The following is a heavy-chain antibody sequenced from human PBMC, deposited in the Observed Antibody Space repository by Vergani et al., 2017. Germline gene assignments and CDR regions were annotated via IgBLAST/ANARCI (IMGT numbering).Heavy chain of an antibody. CDR1: GGSISSGSYY. CDR2: IYTSGST. V-gene: IGHV4-61*02. D-gene: IGHD2-2*02. J-gene: IGHJ6*03. Sequence: QVQLQESGPGLVKPSQTLSLTCTVSGGSISSGSYYWSWIRQPAGKGLEWIGRIYTSGSTNYNPSLKSRVTMSVDTSKNQFSLKLSSVTAADTAVYYCARDPLGYCSSTSCYTYRGDYMDVWGKGP. CDR3: ARDPLGYCSSTSCYTYRGDYMDV.